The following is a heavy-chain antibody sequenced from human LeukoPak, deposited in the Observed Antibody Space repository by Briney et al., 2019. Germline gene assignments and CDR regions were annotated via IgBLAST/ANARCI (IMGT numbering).Heavy chain of an antibody. V-gene: IGHV4-34*01. CDR3: ARGPMYSSYYDY. CDR2: INHSGNT. Sequence: PSETLSLTCVVYGGFFSGNYWNWIRQPPGKGLEWIGEINHSGNTNYNPSLKSRVTMSVDTSKNQFSLKLTSVIAADTAVYYCARGPMYSSYYDYWGQGTLVTVSS. D-gene: IGHD6-19*01. CDR1: GGFFSGNY. J-gene: IGHJ4*01.